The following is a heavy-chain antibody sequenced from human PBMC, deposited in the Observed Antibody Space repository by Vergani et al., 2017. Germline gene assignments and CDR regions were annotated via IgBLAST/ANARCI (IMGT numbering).Heavy chain of an antibody. CDR1: GFTFTSYA. J-gene: IGHJ4*02. Sequence: EVRLLESGGGLVQPGGSLRLSCVGSGFTFTSYAMNWVRQAPGKGLEWVSGISGSGATSYYAESMKGRFAISKDNSKNTVYLQLNSLTDGDTALYYCAKDDEYYGPDTLHYFDFWGQGIQVTVSS. CDR3: AKDDEYYGPDTLHYFDF. D-gene: IGHD2/OR15-2a*01. CDR2: ISGSGATS. V-gene: IGHV3-23*01.